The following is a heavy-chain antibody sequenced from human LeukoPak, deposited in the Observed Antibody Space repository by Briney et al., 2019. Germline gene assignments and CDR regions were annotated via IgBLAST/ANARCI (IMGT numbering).Heavy chain of an antibody. CDR1: GGSISSYY. CDR3: AREYSSSSGRRAFDF. D-gene: IGHD6-6*01. J-gene: IGHJ3*01. V-gene: IGHV4-59*08. Sequence: SETLSLTCTVSGGSISSYYWNWIRQPPGKGLEWIGYIYYSGSTTYNPSLKSRVTTLVDTSKNQFSLRLSSVTAADTAVYYCAREYSSSSGRRAFDFWGQGTMVTVSS. CDR2: IYYSGST.